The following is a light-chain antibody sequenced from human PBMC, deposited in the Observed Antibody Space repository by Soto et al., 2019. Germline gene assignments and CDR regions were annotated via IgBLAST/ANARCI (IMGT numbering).Light chain of an antibody. CDR2: DTS. CDR1: QRISTW. V-gene: IGKV1-5*01. Sequence: HKTPAPSPPSPTVGNKGPSPCRASQRISTWXAWXXQXPXXXPXXLIYDTSSLESGVPSRFSGSGSGTEFTLTINSLQPDDFATYYCQQYNSYWSFGQGTKVDI. CDR3: QQYNSYWS. J-gene: IGKJ1*01.